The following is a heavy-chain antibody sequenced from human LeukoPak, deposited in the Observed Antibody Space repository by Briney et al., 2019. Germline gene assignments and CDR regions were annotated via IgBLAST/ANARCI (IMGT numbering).Heavy chain of an antibody. Sequence: PSETLSLTCAVSGGSISSSNWWSWVRQPPGKGLEWIGEIYHSGSTNYNPSLKSRVTISVDKSKNQFSLKLSSVTAADTAVYYCARARPRGWGSSYGMDVWGQGTTVTVSS. CDR1: GGSISSSNW. CDR2: IYHSGST. J-gene: IGHJ6*02. CDR3: ARARPRGWGSSYGMDV. D-gene: IGHD3-10*01. V-gene: IGHV4-4*02.